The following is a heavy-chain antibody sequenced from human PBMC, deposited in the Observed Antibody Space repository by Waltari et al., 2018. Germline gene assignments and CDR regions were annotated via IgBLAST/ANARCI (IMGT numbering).Heavy chain of an antibody. Sequence: QVQLQQWGAGLLKPSETLSLTCAVYGGSFSGYYWSWIRQPPGKGLEWIGEINHSGSTNYNPSLKSRVTRSVDTSKNQFSLKLSSVTAADTAVYYCARGGGSYSAIDYWGQGTLVTVSS. J-gene: IGHJ4*02. CDR1: GGSFSGYY. CDR2: INHSGST. V-gene: IGHV4-34*01. D-gene: IGHD1-26*01. CDR3: ARGGGSYSAIDY.